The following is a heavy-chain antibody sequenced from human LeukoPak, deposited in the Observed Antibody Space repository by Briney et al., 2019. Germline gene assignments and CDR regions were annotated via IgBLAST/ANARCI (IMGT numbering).Heavy chain of an antibody. J-gene: IGHJ5*02. CDR2: INHSGGT. CDR1: GGSFSGYY. V-gene: IGHV4-34*01. Sequence: SETLSLTCAVYGGSFSGYYWSWIRQPPGKGLEWIGEINHSGGTNYNPSLKSRVTISVDTSKNQFSLKLSSVTAADTAVYYCARGRPRGYNWFDPWGQGTLVTVSS. CDR3: ARGRPRGYNWFDP.